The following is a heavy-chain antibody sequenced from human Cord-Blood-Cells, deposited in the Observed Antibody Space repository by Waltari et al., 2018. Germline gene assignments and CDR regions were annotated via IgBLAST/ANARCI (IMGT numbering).Heavy chain of an antibody. CDR2: IYSGGST. V-gene: IGHV3-53*01. Sequence: EVQLVESGGGLIQPGGSLSLSCAASGFTVSSNYMSWVRQAPGKGLGWVSVIYSGGSTYYADSVKGRFTISRDNSKNTLYLQMNSLRAEDTAVYYCARVESGGDYDYWGQGTLVTVSS. CDR3: ARVESGGDYDY. J-gene: IGHJ4*02. D-gene: IGHD4-17*01. CDR1: GFTVSSNY.